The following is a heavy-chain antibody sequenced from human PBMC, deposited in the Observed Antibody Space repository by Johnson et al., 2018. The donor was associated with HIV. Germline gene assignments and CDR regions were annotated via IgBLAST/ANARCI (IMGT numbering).Heavy chain of an antibody. J-gene: IGHJ3*02. CDR3: ARDGYYDILTGYYRNDAFDI. V-gene: IGHV3-66*01. Sequence: EQLVESGGGLVQPGGSLRLSCAASGFTVSSNYMSWVRQAPGKGLEWVSVIYSGGSTYYADSVKGRFTISRDNSKNTLYLQMNSLRAEDTAVYYCARDGYYDILTGYYRNDAFDIWGQGTMVTVSS. CDR1: GFTVSSNY. CDR2: IYSGGST. D-gene: IGHD3-9*01.